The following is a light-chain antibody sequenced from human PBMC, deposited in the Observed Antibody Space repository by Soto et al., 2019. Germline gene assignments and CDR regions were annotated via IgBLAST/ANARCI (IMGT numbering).Light chain of an antibody. CDR2: GAS. J-gene: IGKJ5*01. Sequence: EIVMTQSPATLSVSPGERATLSCRASQSVSSNLAWSQQKPGQAPKVLFYGASTRATGIPVRFSGSGSGTEFTLTISSLQSEDFATYYCQQLMSYPITFGQGTRLQTK. V-gene: IGKV3-15*01. CDR3: QQLMSYPIT. CDR1: QSVSSN.